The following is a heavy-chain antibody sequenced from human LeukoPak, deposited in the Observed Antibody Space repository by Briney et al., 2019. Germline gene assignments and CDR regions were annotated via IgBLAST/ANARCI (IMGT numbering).Heavy chain of an antibody. J-gene: IGHJ3*02. Sequence: SETLSLTCTVSGGSISSSSYYWGWIRQPPGKGLEWIVSIYYSGSTYYNPSLKSRVTIAVDTSKNQFSLKLSSVTAADTAVYYCARLIPSPNYGSGRHAFDIWGQGTMVTVSS. D-gene: IGHD3-10*01. CDR3: ARLIPSPNYGSGRHAFDI. CDR2: IYYSGST. CDR1: GGSISSSSYY. V-gene: IGHV4-39*01.